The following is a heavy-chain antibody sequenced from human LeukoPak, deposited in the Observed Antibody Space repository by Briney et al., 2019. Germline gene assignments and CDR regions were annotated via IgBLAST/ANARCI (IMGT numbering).Heavy chain of an antibody. Sequence: GGSLRLSCAASGLPFESYSMTWVRQAPGKGLEWVSTISRTSNYIYTADSLKGRFTTSRDNAEESLFLQMTNVKDDDTAVYYCVTKASVSGVKRYWGQGTLVTVSS. D-gene: IGHD3-10*01. J-gene: IGHJ4*02. V-gene: IGHV3-21*01. CDR1: GLPFESYS. CDR3: VTKASVSGVKRY. CDR2: ISRTSNYI.